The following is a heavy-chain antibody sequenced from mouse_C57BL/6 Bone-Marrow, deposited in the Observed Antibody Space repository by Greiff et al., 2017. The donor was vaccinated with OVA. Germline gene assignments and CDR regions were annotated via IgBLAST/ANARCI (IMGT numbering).Heavy chain of an antibody. CDR2: IWSGGST. J-gene: IGHJ1*03. V-gene: IGHV2-2*01. CDR1: GFSLTSYG. Sequence: VMLVESGPGLVQPSQSLSITCTVSGFSLTSYGVHWVRQSPGKGLEWLGVIWSGGSTDYNAAFISRLSISKDNSKSQVFFKMNSLQADDTAIYYCAMYYYGRSWYFDVWGTGTTVTVSS. CDR3: AMYYYGRSWYFDV. D-gene: IGHD1-1*01.